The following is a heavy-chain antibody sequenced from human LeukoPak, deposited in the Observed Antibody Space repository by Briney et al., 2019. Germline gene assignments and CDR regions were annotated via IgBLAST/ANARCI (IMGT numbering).Heavy chain of an antibody. CDR1: GGSISSYY. CDR3: ARDVKAWGSYDFWSGYSNYYYYMDV. Sequence: SETLSLTCTVSGGSISSYYWSWIRQPPGKGLEWIGYIYYSGSTNYNPSLKSRVTISVDTSKNQFSLKLSSVTAADTAVYYCARDVKAWGSYDFWSGYSNYYYYMDVWGKGTTVTVSS. J-gene: IGHJ6*03. D-gene: IGHD3-3*01. CDR2: IYYSGST. V-gene: IGHV4-59*01.